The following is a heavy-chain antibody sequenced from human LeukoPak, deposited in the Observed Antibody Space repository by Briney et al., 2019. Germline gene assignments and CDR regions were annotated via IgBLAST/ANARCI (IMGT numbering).Heavy chain of an antibody. J-gene: IGHJ5*02. D-gene: IGHD3-3*01. Sequence: AAVKVTCKSSGYTFTSYGKSWVRQAPAQGLDWMGWISAYNGNTNYAQKLQGRGIITTDRSTRKATMELRNQTSDATPGSDYLRAYDFDFWIGYRFEPWGEGTLVTVSS. CDR2: ISAYNGNT. CDR1: GYTFTSYG. CDR3: LRAYDFDFWIGYRFEP. V-gene: IGHV1-18*01.